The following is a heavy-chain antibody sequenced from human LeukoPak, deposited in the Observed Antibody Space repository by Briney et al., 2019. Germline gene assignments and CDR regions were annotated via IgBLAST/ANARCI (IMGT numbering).Heavy chain of an antibody. Sequence: GGSLRLSRAASGFTFSSYWMSWVRQAPGKGLEWVANIKQDGSEKYYVDSVKGRFTISRDNAKNSLYLQMNSLRAEDTAVYCCVREESPLVVTAIQDWFDPWGQGTLVTVSS. CDR2: IKQDGSEK. CDR3: VREESPLVVTAIQDWFDP. D-gene: IGHD2-21*02. CDR1: GFTFSSYW. J-gene: IGHJ5*02. V-gene: IGHV3-7*01.